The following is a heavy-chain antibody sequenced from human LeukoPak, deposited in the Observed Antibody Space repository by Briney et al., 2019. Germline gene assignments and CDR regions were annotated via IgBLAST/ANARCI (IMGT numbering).Heavy chain of an antibody. CDR2: IYTSGST. D-gene: IGHD3-22*01. Sequence: SETLSLTCTVSGGSISSYYWSWLRQPAGKGLEWIGRIYTSGSTNYNTSLKSRGTMSVDTSKNQFSLKLSSVTAADTAVYYCARGMDSSGYYALDYWGQGTLVTASS. J-gene: IGHJ4*02. CDR3: ARGMDSSGYYALDY. V-gene: IGHV4-4*07. CDR1: GGSISSYY.